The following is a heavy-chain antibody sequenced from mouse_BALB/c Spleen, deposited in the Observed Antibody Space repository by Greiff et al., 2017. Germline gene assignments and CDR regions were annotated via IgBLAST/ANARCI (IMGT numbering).Heavy chain of an antibody. CDR3: ANYGYDERLAWFAY. J-gene: IGHJ3*01. D-gene: IGHD2-2*01. CDR1: GYSITSGY. CDR2: ISYSGST. V-gene: IGHV3-8*02. Sequence: EVKLQESGPSLVKPSQTLSLTCSVTGYSITSGYWYWIRKFPGNKLEYMGYISYSGSTYYNPSLKSRISITRDTSKNQYYLQLNSVTTEDTATYYCANYGYDERLAWFAYWGQGTLVTVSA.